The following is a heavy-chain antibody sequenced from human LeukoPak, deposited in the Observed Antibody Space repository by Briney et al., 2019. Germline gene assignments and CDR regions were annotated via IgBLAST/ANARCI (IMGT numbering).Heavy chain of an antibody. CDR2: IYYSGST. CDR3: ARSGVTADYYGMDV. J-gene: IGHJ6*02. Sequence: SETLSLTCAVYGGSFSGYYWSWIRQPPGKGLEWIGYIYYSGSTNYNPSLKSRVTISVDTSKNQFSLKLSSVTAADTAVYYCARSGVTADYYGMDVWGQGTTVTVSS. D-gene: IGHD2-21*02. V-gene: IGHV4-59*08. CDR1: GGSFSGYY.